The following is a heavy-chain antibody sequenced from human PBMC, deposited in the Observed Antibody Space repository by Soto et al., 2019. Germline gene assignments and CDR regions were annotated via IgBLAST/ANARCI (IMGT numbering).Heavy chain of an antibody. V-gene: IGHV3-30*18. CDR1: GFTFSSYG. CDR3: AKVAVLHSSGWPGFDY. Sequence: QVQLVESGGGVVQPGRSLRLSCAASGFTFSSYGMHWVRQAPGKGLERVAVISYDGSNKYYADSVKGRFTISRDNSKNTLYLQMNSLRAEDTAVYYCAKVAVLHSSGWPGFDYWGQGTLVTVSS. CDR2: ISYDGSNK. J-gene: IGHJ4*02. D-gene: IGHD6-19*01.